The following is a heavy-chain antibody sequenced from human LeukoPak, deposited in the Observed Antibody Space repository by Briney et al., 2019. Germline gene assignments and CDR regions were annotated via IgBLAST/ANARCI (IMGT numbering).Heavy chain of an antibody. CDR1: GFTFDDYG. V-gene: IGHV3-20*04. D-gene: IGHD1-26*01. CDR2: INWNGGST. Sequence: PGGSLRLSCAASGFTFDDYGMSWVRHAPGKGREWVSGINWNGGSTVYADSVKGRFTISRDNAKNSLYLQMNSLRAEDTALYYCARVIVGATKDYYYYYYMDVWGKGTTVTVSS. CDR3: ARVIVGATKDYYYYYYMDV. J-gene: IGHJ6*03.